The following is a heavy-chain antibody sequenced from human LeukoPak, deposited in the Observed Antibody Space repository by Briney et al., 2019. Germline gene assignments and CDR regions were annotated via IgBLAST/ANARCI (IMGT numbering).Heavy chain of an antibody. CDR1: GGSISSSNW. CDR3: ARVMRQLEYFDY. V-gene: IGHV4-4*02. D-gene: IGHD6-13*01. CDR2: IYHSGST. J-gene: IGHJ4*02. Sequence: SGTLSLTCAVSGGSISSSNWWSWVRQPPGKGLEWIGEIYHSGSTNYNPSLKSRVTISVDTSKNQFSLKLSSVTAADTAVYYCARVMRQLEYFDYWGQGTLVTVSS.